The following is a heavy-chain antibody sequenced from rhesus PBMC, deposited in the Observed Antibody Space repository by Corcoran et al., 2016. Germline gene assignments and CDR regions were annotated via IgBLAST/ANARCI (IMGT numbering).Heavy chain of an antibody. J-gene: IGHJ4*01. Sequence: QVTLKESGPALVKHTQTLTLTCTFSGFSLTTSGMAVGWIRQPPGKALEWLALIYWDDDKRYSTSLKSRLTISKDTSKNHVVLTMTKIDPVDTATYYCARGKFPAYWGQGVLVTVSS. V-gene: IGHV2-174*01. CDR1: GFSLTTSGMA. CDR3: ARGKFPAY. CDR2: IYWDDDK.